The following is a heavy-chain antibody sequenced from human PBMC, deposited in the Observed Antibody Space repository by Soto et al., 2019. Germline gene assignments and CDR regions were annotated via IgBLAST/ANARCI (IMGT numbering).Heavy chain of an antibody. CDR1: GFSLSNSGVG. CDR2: IYWDDDE. CDR3: THKGGRGAGMDV. D-gene: IGHD2-15*01. J-gene: IGHJ6*02. V-gene: IGHV2-5*02. Sequence: QITVKESGPTLVKPTQTLTLTCTFSGFSLSNSGVGVAWIRQPRGKALEWLALIYWDDDERYRPSLRSRLTITKDTSKNQVVLTMTNVDPVDTATYFCTHKGGRGAGMDVWGQGTTVTVSS.